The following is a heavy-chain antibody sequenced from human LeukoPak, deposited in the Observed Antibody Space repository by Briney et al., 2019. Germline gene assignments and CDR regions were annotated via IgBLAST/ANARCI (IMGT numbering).Heavy chain of an antibody. V-gene: IGHV4-34*01. CDR1: GGSFSGYY. Sequence: TSETLSLTCAVYGGSFSGYYWSWIRQPPGKGLDWIGEINHIGSTNYNPSLKSRVAISVDTSKTKFYLKVSSVPAADTAVYYCESGGLLYCSSNSCYRAVWFDPWGQGTLVTVSS. J-gene: IGHJ5*02. CDR3: ESGGLLYCSSNSCYRAVWFDP. CDR2: INHIGST. D-gene: IGHD2-2*02.